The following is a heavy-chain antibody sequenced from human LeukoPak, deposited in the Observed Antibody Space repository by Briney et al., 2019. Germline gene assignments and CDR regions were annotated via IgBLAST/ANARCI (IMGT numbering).Heavy chain of an antibody. J-gene: IGHJ5*02. CDR1: GFTFSSYS. CDR2: ISSSSSYI. D-gene: IGHD2-21*01. CDR3: ARDTPTYDNRFDP. V-gene: IGHV3-21*01. Sequence: GGSLRLSCAASGFTFSSYSMNWVRQAPGKGLEWVSSISSSSSYIYYADSVKGRFTISRDNAKNSLYLQMNSLRAEDTAVYYCARDTPTYDNRFDPWGQGTLVTVSS.